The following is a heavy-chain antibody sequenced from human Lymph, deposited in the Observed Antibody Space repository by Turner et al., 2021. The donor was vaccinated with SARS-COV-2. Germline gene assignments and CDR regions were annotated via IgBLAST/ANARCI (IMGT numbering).Heavy chain of an antibody. CDR1: GFTLRTYA. CDR3: ARGSGSYLSAFDI. CDR2: ISYDGFNK. J-gene: IGHJ3*02. V-gene: IGHV3-30*04. D-gene: IGHD1-26*01. Sequence: QVQLVESGGGVVQSGRSLVLSCAASGFTLRTYAIHWVRQAPGKGLEWVAVISYDGFNKYYSDSVKGQFTISRDNSKNTLYLQMSSLRAEDTAVYYCARGSGSYLSAFDIWGQGTMVTVSS.